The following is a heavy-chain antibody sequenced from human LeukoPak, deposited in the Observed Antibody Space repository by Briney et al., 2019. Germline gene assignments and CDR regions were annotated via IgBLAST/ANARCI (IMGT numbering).Heavy chain of an antibody. Sequence: SGESLKISCKGSGYSFTSYWISWVRQMPGEGLEWMGRIDPSDSYTNYSPSFQGHVTISADKSINTAYLQWSSLKASDTAMYYCARRMASESYYYNYGMDVWGQGTTVTVSS. J-gene: IGHJ6*02. V-gene: IGHV5-10-1*01. CDR2: IDPSDSYT. CDR3: ARRMASESYYYNYGMDV. CDR1: GYSFTSYW. D-gene: IGHD5-24*01.